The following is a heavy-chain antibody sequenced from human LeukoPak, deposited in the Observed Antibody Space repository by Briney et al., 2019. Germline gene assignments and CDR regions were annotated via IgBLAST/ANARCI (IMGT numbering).Heavy chain of an antibody. Sequence: PSGTLSLTCAVSGGSISSSNWWSWVRQPPGKGLEWIGEIYRSGSTNYNPSLKSRVTISVDKSKNQFSLKLSSVTAADTAVYYCAREGAYSSSWYLDYWGQGTLVTVSS. CDR2: IYRSGST. J-gene: IGHJ4*02. CDR3: AREGAYSSSWYLDY. CDR1: GGSISSSNW. D-gene: IGHD6-13*01. V-gene: IGHV4-4*02.